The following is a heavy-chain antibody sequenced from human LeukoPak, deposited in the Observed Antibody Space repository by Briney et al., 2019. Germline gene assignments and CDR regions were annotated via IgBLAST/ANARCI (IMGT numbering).Heavy chain of an antibody. J-gene: IGHJ3*02. V-gene: IGHV3-23*01. CDR2: ITGSGGDT. CDR1: GFTFSSYA. D-gene: IGHD2-2*01. CDR3: AKPYCSSTSCYVKGEAFDI. Sequence: PGGSLRLSCAASGFTFSSYAMSGGRHAPGKGGEWGSAITGSGGDTFHADSVKGGCTIPRENSKKTLYMQKNRRRAENTAVYYCAKPYCSSTSCYVKGEAFDIWGQGTMVTVSS.